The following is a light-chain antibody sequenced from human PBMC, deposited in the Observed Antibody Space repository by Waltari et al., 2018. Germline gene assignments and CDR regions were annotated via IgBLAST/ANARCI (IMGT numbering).Light chain of an antibody. V-gene: IGLV2-14*03. Sequence: SALTQPASVSASPGQSITISCVGTSSDVGGFNSVSWYRQHPGKAPKLLIYDVDKRPSGISDRFSGSKSGNTASLTISGLQPEDEADYYCSAFSSTSILFGTGTKVTVL. CDR1: SSDVGGFNS. CDR3: SAFSSTSIL. CDR2: DVD. J-gene: IGLJ1*01.